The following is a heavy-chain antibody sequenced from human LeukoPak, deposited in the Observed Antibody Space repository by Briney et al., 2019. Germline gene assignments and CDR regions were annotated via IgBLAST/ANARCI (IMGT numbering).Heavy chain of an antibody. V-gene: IGHV1-18*01. J-gene: IGHJ6*03. Sequence: ASVKVSCKASGYTFTSYGISWVRQAPGQGLEWMGWISAYNGNTNYAQKLQGRVTMTTDTSTSTAYMELRSLRSDDTAVYYCARWWYSSSWLPYYYYYMDVSGKGTTVTISS. CDR2: ISAYNGNT. CDR1: GYTFTSYG. D-gene: IGHD6-13*01. CDR3: ARWWYSSSWLPYYYYYMDV.